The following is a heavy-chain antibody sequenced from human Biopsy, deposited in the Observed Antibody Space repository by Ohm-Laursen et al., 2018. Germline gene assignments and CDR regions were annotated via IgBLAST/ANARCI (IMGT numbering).Heavy chain of an antibody. CDR1: GYSFTKYY. CDR3: ARDETGSSVFGPYYYGMDV. V-gene: IGHV1-46*01. D-gene: IGHD3-9*01. CDR2: INPTGGTT. J-gene: IGHJ6*02. Sequence: SSVKVSCKASGYSFTKYYINWARQAPGQGLEWMGIINPTGGTTSYAEKFQGRVTLTRDTSTGTVYLELNSLIYEDTALYYCARDETGSSVFGPYYYGMDVWGQGTTVTVSS.